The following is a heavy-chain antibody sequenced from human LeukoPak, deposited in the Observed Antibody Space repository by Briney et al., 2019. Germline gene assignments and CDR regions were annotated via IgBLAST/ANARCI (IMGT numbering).Heavy chain of an antibody. V-gene: IGHV3-33*01. CDR3: ARAYDYGDYQIDY. CDR2: IWYDGSNK. D-gene: IGHD4-17*01. J-gene: IGHJ4*02. Sequence: GGSLRLSCAASGFTFSSYGMHWVRQAPGKGLEWVAVIWYDGSNKYYADSVKGRFTISRDNSKNTLYLQMNSLGAEDTAVYYCARAYDYGDYQIDYWGQGTLVTVSS. CDR1: GFTFSSYG.